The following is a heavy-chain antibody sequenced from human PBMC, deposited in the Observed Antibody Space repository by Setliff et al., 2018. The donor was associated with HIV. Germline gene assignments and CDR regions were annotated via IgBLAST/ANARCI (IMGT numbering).Heavy chain of an antibody. J-gene: IGHJ3*01. CDR1: GYSISSGYY. Sequence: PSETLSLTCTVSGYSISSGYYWTWIRQPPGKGLEFIGEMNHRGVIKYLSSLKSRVTMAVDTSQKQFSLKLTSVPAADTAVYYCAKEGGLYFGMLIHDAIDLWGQGTMVTVSS. D-gene: IGHD3-3*01. V-gene: IGHV4-38-2*02. CDR2: MNHRGVI. CDR3: AKEGGLYFGMLIHDAIDL.